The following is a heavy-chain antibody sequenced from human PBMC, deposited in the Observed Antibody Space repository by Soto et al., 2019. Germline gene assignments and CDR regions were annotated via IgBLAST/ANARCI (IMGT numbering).Heavy chain of an antibody. CDR3: ARVRDYYDSSGSDY. J-gene: IGHJ4*02. V-gene: IGHV3-30-3*01. D-gene: IGHD3-22*01. CDR1: GFTFSSYA. Sequence: GGSLRLSCAASGFTFSSYAMHWVRQAPGKGLEWVAVISYDGSNKYYADSVKGRFTISRDNSKNTLYLQMNSLRAEDTAVYYCARVRDYYDSSGSDYWGQGTLVTVSS. CDR2: ISYDGSNK.